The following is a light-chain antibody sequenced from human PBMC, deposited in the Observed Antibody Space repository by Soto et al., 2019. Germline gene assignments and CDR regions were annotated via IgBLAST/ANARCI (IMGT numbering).Light chain of an antibody. CDR2: GAS. CDR1: QDISSY. V-gene: IGKV3-20*01. CDR3: QQYGSSPPIT. J-gene: IGKJ5*01. Sequence: TQSPSSLSASVGDGVTITCQASQDISSYLAWYQQKPGQAPRLLIYGASSRATGIPDRFSGSGSGTDFTLTISRLEPEDFAVYYCQQYGSSPPITFGQGTRLEIK.